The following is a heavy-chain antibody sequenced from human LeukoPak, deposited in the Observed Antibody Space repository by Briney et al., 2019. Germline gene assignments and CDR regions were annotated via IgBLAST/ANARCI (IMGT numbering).Heavy chain of an antibody. V-gene: IGHV4-34*01. CDR1: GGSFSGYY. CDR3: ARERTSVKAFFDY. CDR2: INHSGST. Sequence: SETLSLTCAVYGGSFSGYYWSWIRQPPGKGLEWIGEINHSGSTNYNPSLKSRVTISVDTSKNQFSLKLSSVTAADTAVYYCARERTSVKAFFDYWGQGTLVTVSP. D-gene: IGHD3/OR15-3a*01. J-gene: IGHJ4*02.